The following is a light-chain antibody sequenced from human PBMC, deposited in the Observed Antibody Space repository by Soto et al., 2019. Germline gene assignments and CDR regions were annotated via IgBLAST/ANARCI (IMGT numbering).Light chain of an antibody. V-gene: IGKV3-15*01. J-gene: IGKJ5*01. CDR1: QTASGN. CDR2: DAS. CDR3: QQYGSSPIT. Sequence: EVVMTQSPATLSVTPGERATLSCRASQTASGNLAWFQQRPGQAPRLLIYDASTRATGIAARFSGSGSGTDFTLTISRLEPEDFAVYYCQQYGSSPITFGQGTLLEI.